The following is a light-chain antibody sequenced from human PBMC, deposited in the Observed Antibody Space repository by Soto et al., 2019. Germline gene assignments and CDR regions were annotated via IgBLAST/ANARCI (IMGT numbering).Light chain of an antibody. J-gene: IGLJ1*01. Sequence: QSVLTQPPSASGTPRQRVTISCSGSSSNIGSNSVYWYQQLPGTAPKLLIYRNNQRPSGVPDRFSGSKSGTSASLAISGLRSEDEADYYCAAWDDSLGGSYVFGTGTKLTVL. CDR1: SSNIGSNS. CDR2: RNN. V-gene: IGLV1-47*01. CDR3: AAWDDSLGGSYV.